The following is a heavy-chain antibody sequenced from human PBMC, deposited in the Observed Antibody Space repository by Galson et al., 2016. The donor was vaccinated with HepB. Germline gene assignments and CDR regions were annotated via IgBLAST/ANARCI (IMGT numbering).Heavy chain of an antibody. V-gene: IGHV3-30*03. CDR3: AQMRTGDMDDAFDI. Sequence: SLRLSCAASGFTFSNYAMNWVRQAPGKGLEWVAMILFDGSYRYYAESVKGRFTISRDNSENTLYLQMDSLRADDTAVYYCAQMRTGDMDDAFDIWGQGTMVTVSS. D-gene: IGHD7-27*01. CDR2: ILFDGSYR. J-gene: IGHJ3*02. CDR1: GFTFSNYA.